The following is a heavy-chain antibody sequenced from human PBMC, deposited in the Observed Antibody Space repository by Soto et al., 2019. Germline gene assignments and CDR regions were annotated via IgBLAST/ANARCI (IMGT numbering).Heavy chain of an antibody. CDR2: INAGNGNT. Sequence: QVQLVQSGAEVKKPGASVKVSCKASGYTFTSYAMHWVRQAPGQRLEWMGWINAGNGNTKYSQKFQGRVTITRDTSASTAYMALSSLGSEDTAVYYWARASSGWYPDALDIWSQGTMFTFSS. CDR1: GYTFTSYA. D-gene: IGHD6-19*01. V-gene: IGHV1-3*01. CDR3: ARASSGWYPDALDI. J-gene: IGHJ3*02.